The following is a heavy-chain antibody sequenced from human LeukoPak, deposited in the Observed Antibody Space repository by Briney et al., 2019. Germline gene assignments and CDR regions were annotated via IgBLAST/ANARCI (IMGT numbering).Heavy chain of an antibody. Sequence: SETLSLTFAVSGGSISSGYYSWSWIRPPPGKGLEWIGYIYHSGSTYYNSSLKSRVTISVDTSKNQFSLKLSSLTAADTAVYYCARGRNGDNVDYWGQGTLVTVSS. CDR3: ARGRNGDNVDY. CDR2: IYHSGST. D-gene: IGHD2-15*01. V-gene: IGHV4-30-2*01. CDR1: GGSISSGYYS. J-gene: IGHJ4*02.